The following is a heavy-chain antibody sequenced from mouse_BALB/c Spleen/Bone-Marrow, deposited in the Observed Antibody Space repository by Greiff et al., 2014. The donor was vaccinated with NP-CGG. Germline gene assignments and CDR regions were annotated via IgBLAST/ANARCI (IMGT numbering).Heavy chain of an antibody. CDR2: IYPANGNT. CDR3: ARSPGEVNY. V-gene: IGHV14-3*02. J-gene: IGHJ3*01. D-gene: IGHD1-3*01. Sequence: VQLQQSGAELVKPGASVKLSCTASGFNIIYAYIHWVKRRPEQGLEWIGRIYPANGNTNYDPKFQGKATITADTSSNTAYLHLNSLTSVDTAVYYCARSPGEVNYWGQGTLVTVSA. CDR1: GFNIIYAY.